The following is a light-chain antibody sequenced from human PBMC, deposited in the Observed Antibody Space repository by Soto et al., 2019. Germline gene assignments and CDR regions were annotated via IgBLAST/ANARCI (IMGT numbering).Light chain of an antibody. CDR1: QRIGTY. CDR2: DAS. CDR3: QQYNSYLFT. J-gene: IGKJ3*01. V-gene: IGKV1-5*01. Sequence: DIQMTQSPSSLSASVGDKVTISCRASQRIGTYLNWYQQQPGKAPKLLIYDASSLESGVPSRFSGSGSGTEFTLTISSLQPDDFATYYCQQYNSYLFTFGPGTKVDIK.